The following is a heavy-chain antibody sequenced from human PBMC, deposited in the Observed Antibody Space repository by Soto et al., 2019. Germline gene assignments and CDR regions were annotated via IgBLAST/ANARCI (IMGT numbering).Heavy chain of an antibody. CDR3: ARSPSGGNTMIVVFDY. J-gene: IGHJ4*02. V-gene: IGHV3-21*01. D-gene: IGHD3-22*01. Sequence: GSLRLSCAASGFTFSSYSMNWVRQAPGKGLEWVSSISSSSSYIYYADSVKGRFTISRDNAKNSLYLQMNSLRAEDTAVYYCARSPSGGNTMIVVFDYWGQGTLVTVSS. CDR2: ISSSSSYI. CDR1: GFTFSSYS.